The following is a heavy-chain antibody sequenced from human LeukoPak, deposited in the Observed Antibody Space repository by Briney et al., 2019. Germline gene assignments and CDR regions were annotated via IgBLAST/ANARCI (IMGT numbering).Heavy chain of an antibody. CDR2: INHSGST. Sequence: SETLSLTCAVYGGSFSGYYWSWIRQPPGKGLGWIGEINHSGSTNYNPSLKSRVTISVDTSKNQFSLKLSSVTAADTAVYYCARGAAGGTGFVDYWGQGTLVTVSS. CDR1: GGSFSGYY. V-gene: IGHV4-34*01. CDR3: ARGAAGGTGFVDY. D-gene: IGHD6-13*01. J-gene: IGHJ4*02.